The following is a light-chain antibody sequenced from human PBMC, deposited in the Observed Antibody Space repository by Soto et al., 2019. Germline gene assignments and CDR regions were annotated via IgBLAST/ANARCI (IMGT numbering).Light chain of an antibody. CDR1: QSVSSSY. J-gene: IGKJ1*01. CDR2: GAS. V-gene: IGKV3-20*01. Sequence: EIVLTQSPGTLSLSPGERATLSCRASQSVSSSYLAWYQQKPGQAPRLLIYGASSRATGIPDRFSGSGSGTDFTLTISRLEPEDFAVSYCQQYGSSPPGTFGQGTKVEIK. CDR3: QQYGSSPPGT.